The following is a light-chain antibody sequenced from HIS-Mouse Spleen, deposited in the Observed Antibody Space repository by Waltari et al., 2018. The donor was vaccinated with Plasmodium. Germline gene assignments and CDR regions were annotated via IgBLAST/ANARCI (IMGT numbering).Light chain of an antibody. CDR1: RDINFGSYH. CDR3: MIWPSNASGV. Sequence: QPVLTQPPSSSASPGESARLTCPLPRDINFGSYHIYWYQQQPGSPPRYLPYYYSDSDKGQGSGVPSRFSGSKDASANTGILLISGLQSEDEADYYCMIWPSNASGVFGGGTKLTVL. J-gene: IGLJ3*02. V-gene: IGLV5-37*01. CDR2: YYSDSDK.